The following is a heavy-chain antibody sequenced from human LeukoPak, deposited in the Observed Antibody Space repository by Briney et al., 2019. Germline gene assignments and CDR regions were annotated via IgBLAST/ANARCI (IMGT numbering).Heavy chain of an antibody. CDR3: AREDHSNYEY. Sequence: GGSLRLSCVASGFSFSSYWMAWVRRAPGKGPEWVASIKQDGSEKFYADSVKGRFTISKDNAQNSLYLRMNSLRGEDTAVYYCAREDHSNYEYWGQGTSVTVSS. D-gene: IGHD4-11*01. V-gene: IGHV3-7*01. J-gene: IGHJ4*02. CDR2: IKQDGSEK. CDR1: GFSFSSYW.